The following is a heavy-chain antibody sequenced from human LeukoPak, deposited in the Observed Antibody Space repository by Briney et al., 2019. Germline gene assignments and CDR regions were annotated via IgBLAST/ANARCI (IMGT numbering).Heavy chain of an antibody. CDR1: GYTFTSYD. Sequence: ASVKVSCKASGYTFTSYDINWVRQATGQALEWMGWMNPNSGNTGYAQKFQGRVTMTRNTSINTAYMEVSSLRSEDTAVYYCARGQGDSSSWLYYYYYGMDVWGQGTTVTVSS. CDR2: MNPNSGNT. J-gene: IGHJ6*02. D-gene: IGHD6-13*01. CDR3: ARGQGDSSSWLYYYYYGMDV. V-gene: IGHV1-8*01.